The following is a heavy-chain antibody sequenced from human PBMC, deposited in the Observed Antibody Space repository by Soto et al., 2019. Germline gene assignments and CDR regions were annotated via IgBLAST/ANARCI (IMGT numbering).Heavy chain of an antibody. D-gene: IGHD3-10*01. CDR2: IIPIFGTA. CDR3: ARYHYYGSGSYYYYYYGMDV. CDR1: GGTFSSYA. V-gene: IGHV1-69*13. J-gene: IGHJ6*02. Sequence: ASVKVSCKASGGTFSSYAISWVRQAPGQGLEWMGGIIPIFGTANYAQKFQGRVTITADESTSTAYMELSSLRSEDTAVYYCARYHYYGSGSYYYYYYGMDVWGQGTTVTVSS.